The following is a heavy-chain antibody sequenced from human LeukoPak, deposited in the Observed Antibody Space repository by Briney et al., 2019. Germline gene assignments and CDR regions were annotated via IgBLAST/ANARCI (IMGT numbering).Heavy chain of an antibody. CDR1: GYTFTSYG. Sequence: ASVKVSWKASGYTFTSYGISWVRQAPGQGLERMGWISPYNGNTNYAQKLQGRVTMTTDTSTSTAYMELRSLRSDDTAVYYCARDAATTPFYFDYWGQGTLVTVSS. V-gene: IGHV1-18*01. J-gene: IGHJ4*02. CDR2: ISPYNGNT. D-gene: IGHD4-17*01. CDR3: ARDAATTPFYFDY.